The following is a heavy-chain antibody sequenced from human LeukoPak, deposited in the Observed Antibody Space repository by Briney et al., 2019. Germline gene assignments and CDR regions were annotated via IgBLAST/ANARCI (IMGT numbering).Heavy chain of an antibody. CDR2: IYYSGST. CDR3: ARDRYYYDSSGYGYYYYYMDV. V-gene: IGHV4-59*01. CDR1: GVSISSYY. J-gene: IGHJ6*03. Sequence: SGTLSLTCTVSGVSISSYYWSWIRQPPGKGLEWIRYIYYSGSTNYNPSLKSRVTISVDTSKNQFSLKLSSVTAADTAVYYCARDRYYYDSSGYGYYYYYMDVWGKGTTVTISS. D-gene: IGHD3-22*01.